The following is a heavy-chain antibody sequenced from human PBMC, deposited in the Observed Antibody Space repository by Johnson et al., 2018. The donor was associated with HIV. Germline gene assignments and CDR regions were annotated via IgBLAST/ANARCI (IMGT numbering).Heavy chain of an antibody. CDR3: AKGGANDAFDI. J-gene: IGHJ3*02. CDR2: IKQGGSEK. Sequence: VQLVESGGGLVQPGGSLRLSCAASGFTFSSYWMSWVRQAPGKGLEWVANIKQGGSEKYYVDSVKGRFIISRDNSKNTLYLQMNILRAEDTAVYYCAKGGANDAFDIWGQGTMVTVSS. CDR1: GFTFSSYW. V-gene: IGHV3-7*02. D-gene: IGHD3-16*01.